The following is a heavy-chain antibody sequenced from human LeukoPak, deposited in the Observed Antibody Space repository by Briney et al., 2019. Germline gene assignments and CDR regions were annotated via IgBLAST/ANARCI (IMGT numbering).Heavy chain of an antibody. Sequence: PGGSLRLSCAASGFTFSSYAMSWVRQAPGKGLEWVSAISGSGGSTYYADSVKGRFTISRDNSKNTLYLQMNSLRAEDTAFFYCAKSDCEHIGCKRLHYWGQGTLVTVSS. J-gene: IGHJ4*02. CDR1: GFTFSSYA. D-gene: IGHD2-21*02. CDR3: AKSDCEHIGCKRLHY. V-gene: IGHV3-23*01. CDR2: ISGSGGST.